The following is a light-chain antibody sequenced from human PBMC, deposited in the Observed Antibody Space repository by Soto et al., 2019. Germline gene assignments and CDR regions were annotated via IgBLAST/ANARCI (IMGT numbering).Light chain of an antibody. CDR3: QVWDSSSDHPV. CDR2: YDS. Sequence: SYELTQPPSVSVAPGKTASINCGGNNIGSKSVHWYQQKPGQAPALVIYYDSDRPSGIPERFSGSNSDNTATLTISRVEAGDEADYYCQVWDSSSDHPVFGGGTQLTVL. V-gene: IGLV3-21*04. J-gene: IGLJ2*01. CDR1: NIGSKS.